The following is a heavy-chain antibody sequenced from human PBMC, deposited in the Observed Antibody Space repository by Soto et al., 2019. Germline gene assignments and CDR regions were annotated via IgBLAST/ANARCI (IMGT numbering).Heavy chain of an antibody. CDR3: ARILAVTHPFDP. J-gene: IGHJ5*02. Sequence: SQTHRLSYTVSGGYIWDCIGQSPDKGLEWIGYIYNSGRYNYNPSLESRLTISIDTSKNQFSLRLASVTAADTAVYYCARILAVTHPFDPWGQGTLVTSPQ. CDR2: IYNSGRY. D-gene: IGHD2-21*02. V-gene: IGHV4-59*01. CDR1: GGYI.